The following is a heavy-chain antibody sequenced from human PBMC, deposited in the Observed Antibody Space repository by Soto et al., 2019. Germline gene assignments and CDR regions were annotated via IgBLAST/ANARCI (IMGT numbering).Heavy chain of an antibody. CDR1: SGSISSSNW. CDR3: ATLRFLEEKQVDV. D-gene: IGHD3-3*01. J-gene: IGHJ6*04. Sequence: SETLSLTCAVSSGSISSSNWWSWVRQPPGKGLEWIGEIYHSGSTNYNPSLKSRVTISVDKSKNQFSLKLSSVTAADTAVYYCATLRFLEEKQVDVWGKGTTVTVSS. V-gene: IGHV4-4*02. CDR2: IYHSGST.